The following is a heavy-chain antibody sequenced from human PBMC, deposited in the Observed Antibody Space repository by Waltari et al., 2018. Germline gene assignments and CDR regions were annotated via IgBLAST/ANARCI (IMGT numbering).Heavy chain of an antibody. D-gene: IGHD6-13*01. CDR2: ISWDGGST. CDR3: AKDIRDSRKLGLYYYYMDV. Sequence: EVQLVESGGVVVQPGGSLRLSCAASGFTFDDYAMHWVRQAPGKGREWVSLISWDGGSTYYADSVKGRFTISRDNSKNSLYLQMNSLRAEDTALYYCAKDIRDSRKLGLYYYYMDVWGKGTTVTVSS. V-gene: IGHV3-43D*03. J-gene: IGHJ6*03. CDR1: GFTFDDYA.